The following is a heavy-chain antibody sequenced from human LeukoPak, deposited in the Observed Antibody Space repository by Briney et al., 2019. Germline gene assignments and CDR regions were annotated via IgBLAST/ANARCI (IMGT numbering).Heavy chain of an antibody. CDR3: ARDKRGSYDILTGPTPRVDYYYYYGMDV. Sequence: PSETLSLTCTVSGGSISSYYWSWIRQPPGKGLEWIGYIYYSGSTNYNPSLKSRVTISVDTSKNQFSLKLSSVTAADTAVYYCARDKRGSYDILTGPTPRVDYYYYYGMDVWGQGTTVTVSS. V-gene: IGHV4-59*01. CDR2: IYYSGST. D-gene: IGHD3-9*01. CDR1: GGSISSYY. J-gene: IGHJ6*02.